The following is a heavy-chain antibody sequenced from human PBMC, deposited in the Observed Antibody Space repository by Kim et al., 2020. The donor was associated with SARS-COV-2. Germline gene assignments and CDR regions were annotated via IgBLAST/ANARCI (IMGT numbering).Heavy chain of an antibody. V-gene: IGHV3-73*01. Sequence: GGSLRLSCAASGFTFSGSAMHWVRQASGKGLEWVGRIRSKANSYATAYAASVKGRFTISRDDSKNTPYLQMNSLKAEDTAVYYCTRDVGGYRYSFDNWGQGTLVTVSS. J-gene: IGHJ4*02. CDR1: GFTFSGSA. CDR2: IRSKANSYAT. CDR3: TRDVGGYRYSFDN. D-gene: IGHD5-18*01.